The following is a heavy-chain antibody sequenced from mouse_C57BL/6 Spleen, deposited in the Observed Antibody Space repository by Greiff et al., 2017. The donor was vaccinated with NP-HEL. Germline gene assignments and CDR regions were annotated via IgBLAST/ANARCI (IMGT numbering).Heavy chain of an antibody. V-gene: IGHV5-6*01. Sequence: EVQRVESGGDLVKPGGSLKLSCAASGFTFSSYGMSWVRQTPDKRLEWVATISSGGSYTYYPDSVKGRFTISRDNAKNTLYLQMSSLKSEDTAMYYCARQGGSSPWFAYWGQGTLVTVSA. D-gene: IGHD1-1*01. CDR1: GFTFSSYG. J-gene: IGHJ3*01. CDR2: ISSGGSYT. CDR3: ARQGGSSPWFAY.